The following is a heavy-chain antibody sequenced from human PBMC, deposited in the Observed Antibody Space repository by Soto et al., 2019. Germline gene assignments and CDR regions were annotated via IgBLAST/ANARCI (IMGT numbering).Heavy chain of an antibody. CDR1: GYTFTKFH. J-gene: IGHJ6*02. Sequence: GASVKVSCKASGYTFTKFHIHWVRQAPGQGLEWMGMIDPSGGVTRDAQRFQGRITMTSDTSTSSVYMELRGLTSEDTAVYYCARVGYCTNGVCFPTYYGMDVWGQGTTVTVSS. V-gene: IGHV1-46*01. D-gene: IGHD2-8*01. CDR3: ARVGYCTNGVCFPTYYGMDV. CDR2: IDPSGGVT.